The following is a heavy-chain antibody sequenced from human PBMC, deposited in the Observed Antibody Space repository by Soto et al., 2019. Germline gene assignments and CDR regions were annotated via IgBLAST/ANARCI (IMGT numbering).Heavy chain of an antibody. CDR3: ASPVTSLVGTSGFDC. J-gene: IGHJ4*02. Sequence: EVQLVESGGGLVQPGGSLGLSCVVSGFSLSSYWMSWVRQVPGKGLEWVASIKRDGSEKKYVDSVKGRFTISRDTGKNSLYLQMSSLSAEDTGIYFCASPVTSLVGTSGFDCWGQGTLVTISS. D-gene: IGHD3-10*01. CDR2: IKRDGSEK. CDR1: GFSLSSYW. V-gene: IGHV3-7*01.